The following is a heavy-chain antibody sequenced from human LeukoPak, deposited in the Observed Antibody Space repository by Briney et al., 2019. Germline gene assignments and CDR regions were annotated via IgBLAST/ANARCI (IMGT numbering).Heavy chain of an antibody. D-gene: IGHD3-22*01. V-gene: IGHV4-61*08. J-gene: IGHJ4*02. CDR2: IYYSGST. CDR1: GVSISSGGYY. CDR3: ARFPYYYDSTSDY. Sequence: TLSLTCTVSGVSISSGGYYWSWIRQHPGKGLEWIGYIYYSGSTNYNPSLKSRVTISVDTSKNQFSLKLSSVTAADTAVYYCARFPYYYDSTSDYWGQGTLVTVSS.